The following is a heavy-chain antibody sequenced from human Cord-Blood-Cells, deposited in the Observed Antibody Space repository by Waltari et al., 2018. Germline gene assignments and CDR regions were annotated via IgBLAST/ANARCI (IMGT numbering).Heavy chain of an antibody. CDR3: AKPSSGSYYFDY. CDR1: GFTSSTEG. CDR2: IRYDGSNK. J-gene: IGHJ4*02. D-gene: IGHD1-26*01. Sequence: VQLVESGGGVVQPGGSLSLPCAAAGFTSSTEGLPWVRQAPGKGLGLVAFIRYDGSNKYYADSVKGRFTISRDNSKNTLYLQMNSLRAEDTAVYYCAKPSSGSYYFDYWGQGTLVTVSS. V-gene: IGHV3-30*02.